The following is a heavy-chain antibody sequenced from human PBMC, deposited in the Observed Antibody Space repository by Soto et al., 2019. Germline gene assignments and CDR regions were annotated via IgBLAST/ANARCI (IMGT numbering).Heavy chain of an antibody. V-gene: IGHV1-69*13. D-gene: IGHD3-22*01. CDR2: IIPIFGTA. CDR3: ARPKFHYYDSSLNWFDP. CDR1: GGTFSSYA. Sequence: ASVKVSCKASGGTFSSYAISWVRQAPGQGLEWMGGIIPIFGTANYAQKFQGRVTITADESTSTAYMELSSLRSEDTAVYYCARPKFHYYDSSLNWFDPWGQGTLVTVSS. J-gene: IGHJ5*02.